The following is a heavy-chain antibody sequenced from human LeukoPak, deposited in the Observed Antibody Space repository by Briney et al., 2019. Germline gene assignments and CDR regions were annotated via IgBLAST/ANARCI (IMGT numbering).Heavy chain of an antibody. Sequence: RGESLKISCKGSGYSFTRYWIGWVRQMPGKGLEWMGIIYPGESDTRYSPSFQGQVTISADKSISTAYLQWSSLKASDTAMYYCARHVPLDAFDLWGRGTLVTVSS. CDR2: IYPGESDT. V-gene: IGHV5-51*01. J-gene: IGHJ2*01. CDR1: GYSFTRYW. CDR3: ARHVPLDAFDL.